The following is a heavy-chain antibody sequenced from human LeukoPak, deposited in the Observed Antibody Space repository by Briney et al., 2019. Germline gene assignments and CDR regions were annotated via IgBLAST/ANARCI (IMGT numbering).Heavy chain of an antibody. V-gene: IGHV5-10-1*01. Sequence: GESLGISCKGSGYSFTSYWISWVRQMPGKGLEWMGRIDPSDSYTNYSPSFQGHVTISADKSISTAYLQWSSLKASDTAMYYCARHEAYYDILTATYYYYGMDVWGKGTTVTVSS. CDR1: GYSFTSYW. J-gene: IGHJ6*04. CDR3: ARHEAYYDILTATYYYYGMDV. D-gene: IGHD3-9*01. CDR2: IDPSDSYT.